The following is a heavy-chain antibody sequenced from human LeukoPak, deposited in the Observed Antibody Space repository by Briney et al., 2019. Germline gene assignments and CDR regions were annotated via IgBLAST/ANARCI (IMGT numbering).Heavy chain of an antibody. CDR2: IKQDGSEK. V-gene: IGHV3-7*04. CDR3: ARRHHFGFLDS. J-gene: IGHJ4*02. D-gene: IGHD3-10*01. CDR1: GVMFPSYW. Sequence: GGSLRLSCAASGVMFPSYWMTWVRQAPGKGLEWVANIKQDGSEKYYVDSVKGRFTISRDNAKNSVYLQMNSVRAEDTAVYYCARRHHFGFLDSWGQGTLVTVSS.